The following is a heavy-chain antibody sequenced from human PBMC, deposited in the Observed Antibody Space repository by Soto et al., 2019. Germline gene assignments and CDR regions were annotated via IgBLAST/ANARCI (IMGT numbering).Heavy chain of an antibody. CDR3: ARDIMTTHFDY. CDR2: IWYDGSNK. J-gene: IGHJ4*02. Sequence: QVQLVESGGGVVQPGRSLRLSCAASGFTFSSYGMHWVRQAPGKGREWVAVIWYDGSNKYYADSAKGRFTISRDKSKNTLNLQMNSLRAEDTAVYYCARDIMTTHFDYWCQGTLVTVSS. D-gene: IGHD4-17*01. CDR1: GFTFSSYG. V-gene: IGHV3-33*01.